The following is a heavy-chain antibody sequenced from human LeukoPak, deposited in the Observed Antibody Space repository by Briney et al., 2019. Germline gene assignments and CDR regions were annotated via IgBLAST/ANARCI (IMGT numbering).Heavy chain of an antibody. CDR2: INAGNGNT. Sequence: ASVKVSCKASGYTFTSYAMHWVRQAPGQRLEWMGWINAGNGNTKYSQKFQGRVTITRDTSASTAYMELSSLRSEDTAVYYCAREILWFGAGDAFDIWGQGTMVTVSS. J-gene: IGHJ3*02. V-gene: IGHV1-3*01. CDR1: GYTFTSYA. CDR3: AREILWFGAGDAFDI. D-gene: IGHD3-10*01.